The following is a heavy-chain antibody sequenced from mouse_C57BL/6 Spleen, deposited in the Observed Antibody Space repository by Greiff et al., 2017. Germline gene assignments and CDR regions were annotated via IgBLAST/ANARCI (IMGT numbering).Heavy chain of an antibody. V-gene: IGHV5-17*01. CDR3: ARQDGYCGYWYFDV. J-gene: IGHJ1*03. D-gene: IGHD2-3*01. CDR2: ISSGSSTI. Sequence: DVMLVESGGGLVKPGGSLKLSCAASGFTFSDYGMHWVRQAPEKGLEWVAYISSGSSTIYYADTVKGRFTISRDNAKNTLFLQMTSLRSEDTAMYYWARQDGYCGYWYFDVWGTGTTVTVSS. CDR1: GFTFSDYG.